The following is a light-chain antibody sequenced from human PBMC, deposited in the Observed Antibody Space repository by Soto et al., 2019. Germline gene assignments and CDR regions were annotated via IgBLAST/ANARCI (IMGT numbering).Light chain of an antibody. Sequence: EVVLTQSPGTLSLSPGERAALSWRASQSVSSSYLAWYQQKPRQAPRLLIYGTSSRATGIPDRFSGRGSGTDFTLTISRLEHEDFAVYYCQQSGSSSWTLGQGTKVE. CDR3: QQSGSSSWT. CDR1: QSVSSSY. V-gene: IGKV3-20*01. J-gene: IGKJ1*01. CDR2: GTS.